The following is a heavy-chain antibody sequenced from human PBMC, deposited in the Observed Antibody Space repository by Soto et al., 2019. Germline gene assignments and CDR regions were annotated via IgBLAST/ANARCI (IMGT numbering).Heavy chain of an antibody. CDR3: ARGGGLNYYYYMDV. Sequence: QVQLVQSGAEVKKPRASVKVSCKASGYTFTGYYIHWVRQAPGQGLEWMGWINPNSGDTDYAQNFQGWVTMTRDMSISTAYMELNRLKSDDTAVYYCARGGGLNYYYYMDVWGKGTTVTVSS. CDR1: GYTFTGYY. CDR2: INPNSGDT. V-gene: IGHV1-2*04. J-gene: IGHJ6*03.